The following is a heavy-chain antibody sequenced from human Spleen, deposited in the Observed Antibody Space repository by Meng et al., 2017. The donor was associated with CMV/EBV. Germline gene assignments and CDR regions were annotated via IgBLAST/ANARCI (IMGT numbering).Heavy chain of an antibody. CDR2: IYSGGST. CDR3: LKSLAGYSYGNRWFDP. J-gene: IGHJ5*02. Sequence: VELVGVGGGLGQAGVSLRLSCAASGFTVSSNYMSWVRQAPGKGLEWVSVIYSGGSTYYADSVKGRFTISRDNSKNTLYLQMNSLRAEDMAVYYCLKSLAGYSYGNRWFDPWGQGTLVTVSS. CDR1: GFTVSSNY. D-gene: IGHD5-18*01. V-gene: IGHV3-53*01.